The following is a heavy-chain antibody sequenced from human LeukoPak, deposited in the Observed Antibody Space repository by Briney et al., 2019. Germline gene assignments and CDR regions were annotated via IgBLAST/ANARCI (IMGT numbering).Heavy chain of an antibody. D-gene: IGHD6-13*01. V-gene: IGHV1-2*02. CDR1: GYTFTSYY. Sequence: ASVKVSCKPSGYTFTSYYIHWVRQAPGQGLEWMGWINPSSGGTEYAQKFQGRVTKTGDTSISTAYMELSRLRSDDTAVYYCARDRGSSWYVDYWGQGTLVTVSS. CDR2: INPSSGGT. CDR3: ARDRGSSWYVDY. J-gene: IGHJ4*02.